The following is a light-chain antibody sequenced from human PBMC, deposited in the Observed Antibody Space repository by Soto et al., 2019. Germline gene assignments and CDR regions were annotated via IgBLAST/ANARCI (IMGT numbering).Light chain of an antibody. CDR3: SSYTSSRSYV. V-gene: IGLV2-8*01. Sequence: QSVLTQPPSASGSPGQSVTISCTGTSSDVGAYNYVSWYQQHPGKVPKLIIYEVTKRPSGVPDRFSASKSGNTASLTVSGLQAEDEADYYCSSYTSSRSYVFGTGTKVTV. CDR1: SSDVGAYNY. CDR2: EVT. J-gene: IGLJ1*01.